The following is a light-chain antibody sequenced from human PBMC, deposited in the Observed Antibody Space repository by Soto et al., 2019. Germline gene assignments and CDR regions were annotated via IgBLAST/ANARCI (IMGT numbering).Light chain of an antibody. Sequence: EIVLTQSPGTLSLSPGERATLSCRASQSVYSSYLAWYQQKPGQAPRLLIYGASSRATGIPDRFSGSGSGTAFTLTISRLEPEDFAVYYWQQYSRSPWTFGQGTTVEIK. V-gene: IGKV3-20*01. J-gene: IGKJ1*01. CDR1: QSVYSSY. CDR3: QQYSRSPWT. CDR2: GAS.